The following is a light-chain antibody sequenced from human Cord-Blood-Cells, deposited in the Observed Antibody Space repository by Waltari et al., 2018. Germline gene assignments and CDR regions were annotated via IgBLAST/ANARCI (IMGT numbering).Light chain of an antibody. CDR3: SSYTSSSTLVV. CDR1: SSDVGGSNY. J-gene: IGLJ2*01. V-gene: IGLV2-14*01. CDR2: EVS. Sequence: QSALTQPASVSGSPGPSITISCTGTSSDVGGSNYVSWYQQHPGKAPKLMIYEVSKRPSGVSNRFSGSKSGNTASLTISGLQAEDEADYYCSSYTSSSTLVVFGGGTKLTVL.